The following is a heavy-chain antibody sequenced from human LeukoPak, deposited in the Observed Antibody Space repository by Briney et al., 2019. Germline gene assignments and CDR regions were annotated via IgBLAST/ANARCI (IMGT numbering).Heavy chain of an antibody. CDR1: GGSFSSGGYY. Sequence: SQTLSLTCTVSGGSFSSGGYYLSWIRQHPGKGLEWIGCIYYSGSTYYNPSLKSRVTISVDTSKNQFSLKLSSVTAADTAVYYCARGPTTVPYYFDYWGQGTLVTVSS. CDR3: ARGPTTVPYYFDY. D-gene: IGHD4-17*01. J-gene: IGHJ4*02. CDR2: IYYSGST. V-gene: IGHV4-31*03.